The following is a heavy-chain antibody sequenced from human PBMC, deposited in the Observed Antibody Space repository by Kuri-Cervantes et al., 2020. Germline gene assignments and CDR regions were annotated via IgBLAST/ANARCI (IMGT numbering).Heavy chain of an antibody. CDR1: GFTFSSYA. Sequence: GGSLRLSCVASGFTFSSYAMHWVRRAPGNWLEWVAFISYDGSNKYYADSVKGRFTISRDNSKITLYLQMNSLRAEDTAVYYCARDRSDKTYYDFWSGYLSYYYYYGMGVWGQGTTVTVSS. CDR3: ARDRSDKTYYDFWSGYLSYYYYYGMGV. V-gene: IGHV3-30-3*01. D-gene: IGHD3-3*01. CDR2: ISYDGSNK. J-gene: IGHJ6*02.